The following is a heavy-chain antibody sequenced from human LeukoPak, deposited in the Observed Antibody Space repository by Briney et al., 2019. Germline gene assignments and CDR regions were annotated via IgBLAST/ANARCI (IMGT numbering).Heavy chain of an antibody. CDR1: GFTFSNYA. J-gene: IGHJ4*02. CDR3: ALAVAGIFDY. V-gene: IGHV3-23*01. CDR2: ISGSGGST. Sequence: GGSLRLSCAASGFTFSNYAMAWVRQAPGKGLDWVSGISGSGGSTYYADSVKGRFTISRDNSKNTLYLQMNSLRVEDTAGYYCALAVAGIFDYWGQGTLVTVSS. D-gene: IGHD6-19*01.